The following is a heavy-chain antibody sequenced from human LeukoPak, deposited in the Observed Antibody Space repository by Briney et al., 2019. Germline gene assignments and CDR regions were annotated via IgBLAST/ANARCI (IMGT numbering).Heavy chain of an antibody. J-gene: IGHJ4*02. CDR2: IDSSGGYM. CDR3: LRGDRRDY. Sequence: GGSLRLSCEASGFTFNTYSMNWARQAPGKGLVWVSSIDSSGGYMFYADSVKGRFIISRDNAKDSLYLQMNSLRVEDTAVYYCLRGDRRDYWGQGTLVTVSS. V-gene: IGHV3-21*06. CDR1: GFTFNTYS.